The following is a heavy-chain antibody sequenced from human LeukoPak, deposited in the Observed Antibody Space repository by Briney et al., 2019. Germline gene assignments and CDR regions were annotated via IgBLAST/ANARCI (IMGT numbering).Heavy chain of an antibody. J-gene: IGHJ4*02. CDR3: ARHNEYDFWSGYPRDYFDY. CDR1: EFTFSSYW. V-gene: IGHV3-7*03. CDR2: IKQDGSEK. Sequence: GGSLRLSCAASEFTFSSYWMSWVRQAPGKGLEWVANIKQDGSEKYYVDSVKGRFTISRDNAKNSLYLQMNSLRAEDTAVYYCARHNEYDFWSGYPRDYFDYWGQGTLVTVSS. D-gene: IGHD3-3*01.